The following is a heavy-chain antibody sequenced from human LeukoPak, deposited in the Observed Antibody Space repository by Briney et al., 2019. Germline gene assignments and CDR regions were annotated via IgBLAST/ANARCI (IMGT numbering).Heavy chain of an antibody. CDR2: ISSSAHTI. V-gene: IGHV3-48*03. D-gene: IGHD3-10*01. J-gene: IGHJ6*02. Sequence: GGSLRLSCAASGFSFSSYEMNWVRQAPGKVLEWVSYISSSAHTIYYADSVKGRFTISRDNAKNSLYLQMNSLRAEDTAVYYCARVRYYFGSGSNGLDVWGQGTTVTVSS. CDR3: ARVRYYFGSGSNGLDV. CDR1: GFSFSSYE.